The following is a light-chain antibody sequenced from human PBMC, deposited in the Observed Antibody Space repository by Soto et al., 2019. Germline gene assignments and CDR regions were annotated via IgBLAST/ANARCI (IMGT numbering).Light chain of an antibody. CDR1: QSVSGD. Sequence: EIVLTQSPATLSVSPGERATLSCRASQSVSGDLAWYHHKPGQAPRLLIYDASTRALDTPARFAGSGAGTEFTLTISSLQSEDFAVYFCQQYNNWPITFGQGTRLENK. CDR2: DAS. J-gene: IGKJ5*01. CDR3: QQYNNWPIT. V-gene: IGKV3-15*01.